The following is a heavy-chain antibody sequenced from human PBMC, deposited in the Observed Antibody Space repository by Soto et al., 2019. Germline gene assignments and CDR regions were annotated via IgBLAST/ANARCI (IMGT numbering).Heavy chain of an antibody. Sequence: GGSLRLSCAASGFTFSNYRMHWVRQVPGKGLVRVSRIQGVESGTSYSESARNRLSFPKQNAENTVYLQMYSLRAEDTVVYYCTSVFECWGQGTPVTFS. CDR1: GFTFSNYR. D-gene: IGHD3-3*01. J-gene: IGHJ1*01. CDR3: TSVFEC. CDR2: IQGVESGT. V-gene: IGHV3-74*01.